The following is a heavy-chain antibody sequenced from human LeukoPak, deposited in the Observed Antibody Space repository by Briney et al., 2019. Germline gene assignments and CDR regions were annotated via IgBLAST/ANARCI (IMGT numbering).Heavy chain of an antibody. J-gene: IGHJ6*03. Sequence: SETLSLTCTVSGGSIRSGSYEWSWIRQPAGKGLEWIGRIYTSGSTNYNPSLKSRVTISVDTSKNQFTLKLSSVTAADTAVYYCARGIAAAGLYYYYYMDVWGKGTTVTVSS. CDR2: IYTSGST. D-gene: IGHD6-13*01. CDR1: GGSIRSGSYE. V-gene: IGHV4-61*02. CDR3: ARGIAAAGLYYYYYMDV.